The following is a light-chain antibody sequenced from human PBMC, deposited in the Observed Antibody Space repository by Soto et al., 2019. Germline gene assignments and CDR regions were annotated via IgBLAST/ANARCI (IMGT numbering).Light chain of an antibody. CDR2: GNR. J-gene: IGLJ3*02. Sequence: QSVLTQPPSVSGAPGQRVTLSCTGNSSNLGAGYDVHWYQQLPGAAAKLVIFGNRNRPSGVPERFSGSKSGTSASLAITGLQAEDEANYYCQAYDYSLTASVFGGGTQLTVL. CDR1: SSNLGAGYD. CDR3: QAYDYSLTASV. V-gene: IGLV1-40*01.